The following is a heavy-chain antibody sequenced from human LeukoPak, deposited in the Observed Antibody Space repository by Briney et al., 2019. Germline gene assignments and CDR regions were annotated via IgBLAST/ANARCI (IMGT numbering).Heavy chain of an antibody. J-gene: IGHJ4*02. CDR1: GFTFSNYG. D-gene: IGHD1-26*01. Sequence: SGGSLRLSCAASGFTFSNYGMVWVRQAPGKGLEWVSAIGGSGNKIYYADSVKGRFTISRDNSKNTLYLQMNSLRAEDTAVYYCARGNSGSYPDYWGQGTLVTVSS. CDR2: IGGSGNKI. CDR3: ARGNSGSYPDY. V-gene: IGHV3-23*01.